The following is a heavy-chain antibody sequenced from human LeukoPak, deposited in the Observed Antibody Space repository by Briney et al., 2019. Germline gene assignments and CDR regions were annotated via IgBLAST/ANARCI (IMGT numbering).Heavy chain of an antibody. Sequence: SETLSLTCTVSGGSISSSSYYWGWIRQPPGKGLEWIGSIYYSGSTYYSPSLKSRVTISVDTSKNQFSLKLSSVTAADTAVYYCARHGDYYDSSGYYSLHYFDYWGQGTLVTVSS. V-gene: IGHV4-39*01. D-gene: IGHD3-22*01. CDR3: ARHGDYYDSSGYYSLHYFDY. CDR1: GGSISSSSYY. J-gene: IGHJ4*02. CDR2: IYYSGST.